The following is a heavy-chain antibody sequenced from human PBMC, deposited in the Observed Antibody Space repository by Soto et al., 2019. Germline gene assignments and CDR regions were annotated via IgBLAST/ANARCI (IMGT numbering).Heavy chain of an antibody. CDR1: GYTFTGYY. J-gene: IGHJ6*02. Sequence: GASVKVSCKASGYTFTGYYMHWVRQAPGQGLEWMGWINPNSGDTNYAQTFQGRVTMTTDTSTSTAYMELRSLRSDDTAVYYCAREGVAPYYYYGMDVWGQGTTVTVSS. V-gene: IGHV1-2*02. CDR3: AREGVAPYYYYGMDV. D-gene: IGHD5-12*01. CDR2: INPNSGDT.